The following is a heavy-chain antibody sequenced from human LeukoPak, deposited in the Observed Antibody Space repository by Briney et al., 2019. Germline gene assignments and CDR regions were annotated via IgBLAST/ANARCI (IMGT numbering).Heavy chain of an antibody. Sequence: SETLSLTCAVYGGSFSGYYWSWIRQPPGKGLEWIGEINHSGSTNYNPSLKSRVTISVDTSKNQFSLKLSSVTAADTAVYYCAGRYSQLERRWGYYFDYWGQGTLVTVSS. CDR1: GGSFSGYY. CDR2: INHSGST. CDR3: AGRYSQLERRWGYYFDY. J-gene: IGHJ4*02. V-gene: IGHV4-34*01. D-gene: IGHD1-1*01.